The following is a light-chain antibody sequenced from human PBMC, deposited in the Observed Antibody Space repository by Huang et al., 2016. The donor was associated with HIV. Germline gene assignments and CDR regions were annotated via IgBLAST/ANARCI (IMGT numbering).Light chain of an antibody. J-gene: IGKJ1*01. V-gene: IGKV3-20*01. Sequence: EIVLTQSPGTLSLSPGERATLSCRASQSVSSSYLAWYQQKPGQAPRLLIYGASNRATGIPDRFSGSGSGTDFTLTISRLEPEEFAVYYCQQYGSSPATFGQGTKVEIK. CDR1: QSVSSSY. CDR3: QQYGSSPAT. CDR2: GAS.